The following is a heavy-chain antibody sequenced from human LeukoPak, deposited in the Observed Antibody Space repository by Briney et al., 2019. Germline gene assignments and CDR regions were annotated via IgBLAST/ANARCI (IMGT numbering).Heavy chain of an antibody. J-gene: IGHJ6*02. CDR1: GYTFTSYY. D-gene: IGHD3-10*01. Sequence: GASVKVSCKASGYTFTSYYMHWVRQAPGQGLEWMGIINPSGGSTSYAQKFQGRVTMTRDTSTSTVYMELSSLRSEDTAVYYCARAVTMVRGVIPPPRYGMDVWGQGTTVTVSS. V-gene: IGHV1-46*01. CDR2: INPSGGST. CDR3: ARAVTMVRGVIPPPRYGMDV.